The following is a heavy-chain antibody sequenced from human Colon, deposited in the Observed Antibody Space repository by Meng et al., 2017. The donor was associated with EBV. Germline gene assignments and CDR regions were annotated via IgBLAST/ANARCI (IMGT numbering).Heavy chain of an antibody. V-gene: IGHV4-30-4*01. CDR2: IYYSGSN. CDR1: WGPFSRGGYY. J-gene: IGHJ5*02. CDR3: ARSAMISAWFDP. Sequence: KESGPRSVQPYRALALPWLCVWGPFSRGGYYRSWISQPPGKGLEWIGYIYYSGSNYYLPSLKSRVTISVDTAKNQFSLKLSSVTAADTAVYYCARSAMISAWFDPWGQGTLVTVSS. D-gene: IGHD3-22*01.